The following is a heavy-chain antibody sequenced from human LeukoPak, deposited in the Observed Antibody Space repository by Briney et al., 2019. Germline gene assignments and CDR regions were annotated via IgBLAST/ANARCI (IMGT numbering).Heavy chain of an antibody. CDR2: IYTSGST. J-gene: IGHJ3*02. CDR1: GGSISSYY. CDR3: ARGAVVPAATIDAFDI. D-gene: IGHD2-2*01. V-gene: IGHV4-4*07. Sequence: SETLSLTCTVSGGSISSYYWSWIRQPAGKGLEWLGRIYTSGSTNYNPSLKSRVTMSVDTSKNQFSLKLSSVTAADTAVYYCARGAVVPAATIDAFDIWGQGTMVTVSS.